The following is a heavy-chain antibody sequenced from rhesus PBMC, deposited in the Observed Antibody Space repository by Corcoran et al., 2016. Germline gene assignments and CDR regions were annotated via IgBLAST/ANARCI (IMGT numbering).Heavy chain of an antibody. D-gene: IGHD1-44*01. CDR1: GASISGGYY. V-gene: IGHV4S7*01. Sequence: QLQLQESGPGRVRLSEPLSSTSAVSGASISGGYYWGWTRHHPGKGLEWIGNIYGNSASTYYNPSLKSRVTISKDTSKNQFSLKLSSVTAADTAVYYCARAPKYHYFDYWGQGVLVTVSS. J-gene: IGHJ4*01. CDR3: ARAPKYHYFDY. CDR2: IYGNSAST.